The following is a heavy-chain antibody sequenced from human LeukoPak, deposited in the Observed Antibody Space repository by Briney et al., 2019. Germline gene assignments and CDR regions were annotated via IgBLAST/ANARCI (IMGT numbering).Heavy chain of an antibody. CDR2: ISGSGGGT. CDR1: GVTFSSYV. V-gene: IGHV3-23*01. Sequence: PGGSLRLFCEASGVTFSSYVMSWVRQAPGKRPEWVSGISGSGGGTYYADSVKDRFAISRDNSKNTLYLQMNSLRAEDTAVYYCVQEGPRGLAFDIWGQGTKVTVSS. J-gene: IGHJ3*02. CDR3: VQEGPRGLAFDI.